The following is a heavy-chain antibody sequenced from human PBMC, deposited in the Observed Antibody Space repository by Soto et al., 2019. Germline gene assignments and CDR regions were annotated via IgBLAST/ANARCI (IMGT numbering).Heavy chain of an antibody. D-gene: IGHD3-3*01. CDR2: ISAYNGNT. CDR3: ARNRYYDFWSGYDAFDI. V-gene: IGHV1-18*01. Sequence: ASVKVSCKASGYTFTSYGISWVRQAPGQGLEWMGWISAYNGNTNYAQKLQGRVTMTTDTSTSTAYMELRSLRSDDTAVYYCARNRYYDFWSGYDAFDIWGQGTMVTVSS. CDR1: GYTFTSYG. J-gene: IGHJ3*02.